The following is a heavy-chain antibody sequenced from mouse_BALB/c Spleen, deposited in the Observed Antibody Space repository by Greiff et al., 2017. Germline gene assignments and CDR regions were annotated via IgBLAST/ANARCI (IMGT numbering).Heavy chain of an antibody. V-gene: IGHV1-5*01. CDR1: GYTFTSYW. J-gene: IGHJ1*01. CDR3: TRVGGTVTWYFDV. Sequence: EVQLQQSGTVLARPGASVKMSCKASGYTFTSYWMHWVKQRPGQGLEWIGAIYPGNSDTSYNQKFKGKAKLTAVTSTSTAYMELSSLTNEDSAVYYCTRVGGTVTWYFDVWGAGTTVTVSS. D-gene: IGHD4-1*01. CDR2: IYPGNSDT.